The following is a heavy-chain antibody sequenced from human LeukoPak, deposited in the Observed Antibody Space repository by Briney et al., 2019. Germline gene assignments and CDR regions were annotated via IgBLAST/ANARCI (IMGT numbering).Heavy chain of an antibody. J-gene: IGHJ2*01. CDR1: GFTFDDYA. V-gene: IGHV3-20*04. CDR2: INWIGGST. Sequence: PGRSLRLSCAASGFTFDDYAMTWVRQAPGKGLEWVSGINWIGGSTYYADSVKGRLTISRDNAKDSLFLQMNSLRAEDTALYYCARGPRSCSSYWYFDLWGRGTLVTVSS. D-gene: IGHD6-13*01. CDR3: ARGPRSCSSYWYFDL.